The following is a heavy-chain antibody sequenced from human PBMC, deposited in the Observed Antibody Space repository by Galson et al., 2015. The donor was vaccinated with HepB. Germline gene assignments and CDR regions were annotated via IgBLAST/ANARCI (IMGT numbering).Heavy chain of an antibody. V-gene: IGHV1-18*01. J-gene: IGHJ4*02. Sequence: SVKVSCKASGYTFTSYGINWVRQAPGQGLEWMGWISAYNGNTNYAQKLQGRVTMTTDTSTSTAYMELRSLRSDDTAVYYCARDIGDSSSWYYFDYWGQGTLVTVSS. CDR1: GYTFTSYG. D-gene: IGHD6-13*01. CDR3: ARDIGDSSSWYYFDY. CDR2: ISAYNGNT.